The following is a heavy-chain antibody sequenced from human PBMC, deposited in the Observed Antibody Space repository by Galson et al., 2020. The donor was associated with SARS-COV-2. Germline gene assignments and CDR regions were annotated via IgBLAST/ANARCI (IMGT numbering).Heavy chain of an antibody. D-gene: IGHD2-21*02. CDR2: IGTGGRDT. CDR1: GLRFSDYA. V-gene: IGHV3-23*01. J-gene: IGHJ6*02. CDR3: AKGRTKNIVIVTGVFAYYGMDV. Sequence: GESLKISCVASGLRFSDYAMNWVRQAPGKGLEWVSTIGTGGRDTSYADSVKGRFTISRDDSRNTMYLQMNRLRGEDTATYYCAKGRTKNIVIVTGVFAYYGMDVWAQGTTVTVSS.